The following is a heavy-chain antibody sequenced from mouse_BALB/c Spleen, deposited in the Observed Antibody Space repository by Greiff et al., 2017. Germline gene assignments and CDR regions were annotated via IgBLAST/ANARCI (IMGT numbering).Heavy chain of an antibody. V-gene: IGHV2-6-7*01. CDR1: GFSLTGYG. Sequence: VHLVESGPGLVAPSQSLSITCTVSGFSLTGYGVNWVRQPPGKGLEWLGMIWGDGSTDYNSALKSRLSISKDNSKSQVFLKMNSLQTDDTARYYCARGGGSSSYYAMDYWGQGTSVTVSS. CDR2: IWGDGST. D-gene: IGHD1-1*01. CDR3: ARGGGSSSYYAMDY. J-gene: IGHJ4*01.